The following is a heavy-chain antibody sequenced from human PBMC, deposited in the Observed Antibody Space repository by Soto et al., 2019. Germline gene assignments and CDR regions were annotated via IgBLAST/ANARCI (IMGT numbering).Heavy chain of an antibody. CDR2: ISPYNGDT. J-gene: IGHJ6*03. Sequence: QVQLVQSGAEVKKPGASVKVSCKTSGYTFTSHGISWVRQAPGQGLEWMGWISPYNGDTNYAQKLQGRVSVTTDSSTRTAYVELRSLRSEDTAVYYCARMVRGSTVGYYYYMDVWGKGTTVTVSS. D-gene: IGHD3-10*01. CDR3: ARMVRGSTVGYYYYMDV. V-gene: IGHV1-18*01. CDR1: GYTFTSHG.